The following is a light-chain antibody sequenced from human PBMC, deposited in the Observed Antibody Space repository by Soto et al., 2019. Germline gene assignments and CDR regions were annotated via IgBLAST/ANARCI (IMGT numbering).Light chain of an antibody. J-gene: IGKJ2*01. CDR2: DAS. CDR1: PDISNY. CDR3: QQYDNLPRYT. Sequence: DIQMPQSPSSLSASVGDRVTITCQASPDISNYLNWYQQKPGKDPKLLIYDASNLETGVPSRFSGSGSGTDFTFPISSLQPEDSATYYCQQYDNLPRYTFGQGTKLEIK. V-gene: IGKV1-33*01.